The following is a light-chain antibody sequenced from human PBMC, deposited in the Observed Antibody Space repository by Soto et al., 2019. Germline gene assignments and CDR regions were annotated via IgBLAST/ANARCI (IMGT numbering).Light chain of an antibody. CDR2: KNN. J-gene: IGLJ2*01. V-gene: IGLV1-44*01. CDR3: AAWDDSLNGVL. CDR1: SSNIGSNT. Sequence: QSVLTQPPSASGTPGQRGTLSCSGSSSNIGSNTVNWYQQLPGTAPKFLSYKNNHPPSGVPDRFSGSKSGTSASLAISGLQSEDEADYYCAAWDDSLNGVLFGGGTKLTVL.